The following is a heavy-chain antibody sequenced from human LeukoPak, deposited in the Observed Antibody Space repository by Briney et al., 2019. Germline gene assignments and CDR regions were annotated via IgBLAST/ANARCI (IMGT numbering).Heavy chain of an antibody. Sequence: SETLSLTCTVSGGSIRSSYYYWGWIRQPPGKGLEWLGETDDSGSTNYNPSLRGRVTISMDTSKNHLSLNLSSVTAADTAVYFCARGGHYYGSSGPSDFWGQGTLVTVSS. CDR2: TDDSGST. J-gene: IGHJ4*02. V-gene: IGHV4-39*02. D-gene: IGHD3-22*01. CDR3: ARGGHYYGSSGPSDF. CDR1: GGSIRSSYYY.